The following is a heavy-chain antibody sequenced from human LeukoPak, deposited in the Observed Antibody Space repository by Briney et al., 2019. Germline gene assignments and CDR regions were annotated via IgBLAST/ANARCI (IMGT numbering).Heavy chain of an antibody. CDR1: GFTVSSNY. D-gene: IGHD1-26*01. Sequence: PGGSLRLSCAASGFTVSSNYMSWVRQAPGKGLEWVSVIYSGGSTYYADSVKGRFTISRDNSKNTLYLQMNSLRAEDTAVYYCARSGLWESEYYFDYWGQGTLVTVSS. CDR2: IYSGGST. V-gene: IGHV3-66*01. J-gene: IGHJ4*02. CDR3: ARSGLWESEYYFDY.